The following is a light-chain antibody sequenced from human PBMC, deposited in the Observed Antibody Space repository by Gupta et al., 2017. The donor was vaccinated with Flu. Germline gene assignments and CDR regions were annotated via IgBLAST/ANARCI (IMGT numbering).Light chain of an antibody. Sequence: PSPLSLSAGDRASISCMASQSVSSYLDWYQQKPGQAPRLLIYDASNGATGIPARFSGSGSGTXFTLTIXRLQPEDFAVYYCQQRNDAPFTFGXGTKVDIK. J-gene: IGKJ3*01. CDR1: QSVSSY. V-gene: IGKV3-11*01. CDR3: QQRNDAPFT. CDR2: DAS.